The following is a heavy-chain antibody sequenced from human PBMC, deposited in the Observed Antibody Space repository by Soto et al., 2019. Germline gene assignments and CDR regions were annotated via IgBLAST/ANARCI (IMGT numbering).Heavy chain of an antibody. V-gene: IGHV2-5*02. Sequence: SGPTLVNPTQTLTLTCTFSGFSLSTSGVGVGWIRQPPGKALEWLALIYWDDDKRYSPSLKSRLTITKDTSKNQVVLTMTNMDPVDTATYYCSHSGGLKNYGSGSPNWFDPWGQGTLVTVS. CDR2: IYWDDDK. J-gene: IGHJ5*02. CDR1: GFSLSTSGVG. CDR3: SHSGGLKNYGSGSPNWFDP. D-gene: IGHD3-10*01.